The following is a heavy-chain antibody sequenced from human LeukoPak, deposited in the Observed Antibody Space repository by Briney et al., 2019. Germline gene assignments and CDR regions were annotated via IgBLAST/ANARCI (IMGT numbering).Heavy chain of an antibody. CDR3: ARDIAWAPPYVEYSSGWYR. J-gene: IGHJ4*02. V-gene: IGHV1-69*05. D-gene: IGHD6-19*01. Sequence: SVKVSCKASGGTFSSYAISWVRQAPGQGLEWMGGIIPIFGTANYAQKFQGRVTITTDESTSTAYMELSSLRSEDTAVYYCARDIAWAPPYVEYSSGWYRWGQGTLVTVSS. CDR2: IIPIFGTA. CDR1: GGTFSSYA.